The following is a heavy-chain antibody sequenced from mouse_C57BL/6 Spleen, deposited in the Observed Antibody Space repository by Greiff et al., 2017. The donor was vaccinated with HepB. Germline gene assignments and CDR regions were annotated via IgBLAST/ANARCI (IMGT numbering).Heavy chain of an antibody. CDR1: GFTFSSYT. Sequence: EVKLMESGGGLVKPGGSLKLSCAASGFTFSSYTMSWVRQTPEKRLEWVATISGGGGNTYYPDSVKGRFTISRDNAKNTRYLQMSSLRSEDTALYYGARTYDYDEGYFDYWGQGTTLTVSS. CDR2: ISGGGGNT. V-gene: IGHV5-9*01. J-gene: IGHJ2*01. D-gene: IGHD2-4*01. CDR3: ARTYDYDEGYFDY.